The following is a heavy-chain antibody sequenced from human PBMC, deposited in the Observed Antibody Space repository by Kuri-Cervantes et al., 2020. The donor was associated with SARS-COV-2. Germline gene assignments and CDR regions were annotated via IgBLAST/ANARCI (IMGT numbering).Heavy chain of an antibody. V-gene: IGHV1-69*13. J-gene: IGHJ6*02. Sequence: SVKVSCKASGYTFTSYGFSWVRQAPGQGLEWMGGIIPFIGTSNLAQKFQGRVTITADESTSTAYMELSSLRSEDTAVYYCATCCSSTHERQNYVMSDYYGMDVWGQGTTVTVSS. CDR3: ATCCSSTHERQNYVMSDYYGMDV. CDR1: GYTFTSYG. CDR2: IIPFIGTS. D-gene: IGHD3-16*01.